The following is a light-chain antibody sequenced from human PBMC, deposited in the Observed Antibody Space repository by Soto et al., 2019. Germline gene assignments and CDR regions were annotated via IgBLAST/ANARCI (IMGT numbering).Light chain of an antibody. V-gene: IGKV3-20*01. CDR1: QSVTSSY. CDR3: WT. Sequence: EVVLTQSPGTLSLSPGERATLSCRASQSVTSSYLAWYQQKPGQAPRLLIYAASSRATGIPDRFSGSGSGTGFTLRISRLESEDFGGTVTWTFGQGTKVEIK. CDR2: AAS. J-gene: IGKJ1*01.